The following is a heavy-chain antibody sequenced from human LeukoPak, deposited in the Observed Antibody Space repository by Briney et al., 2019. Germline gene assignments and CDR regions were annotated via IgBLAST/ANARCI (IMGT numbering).Heavy chain of an antibody. D-gene: IGHD3-10*01. CDR1: GGSFSGYY. J-gene: IGHJ3*02. Sequence: SSETLSLTCAVYGGSFSGYYWSWIRQPPGKGLEWIGEINHSGSTNYNPSLKSRVTISVDTSKNQFSLKLSSVTAADTAVYYCARGPGSGDAFDIWAKGQWSPSLQ. CDR2: INHSGST. V-gene: IGHV4-34*01. CDR3: ARGPGSGDAFDI.